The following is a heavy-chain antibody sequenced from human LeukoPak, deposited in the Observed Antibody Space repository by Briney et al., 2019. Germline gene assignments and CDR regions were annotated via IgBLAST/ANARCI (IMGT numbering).Heavy chain of an antibody. CDR2: IDTSGST. CDR3: ARVQSEVVVAATRSYYYYGMDV. Sequence: SQTLSLTCTVSGGSISSGSYYWSWIRQPAGKGLEWIGRIDTSGSTNYNPSLKSRVTISVDTSKNQFSLKLSSVTAADTAVYYCARVQSEVVVAATRSYYYYGMDVWGQGTTVTVSS. CDR1: GGSISSGSYY. D-gene: IGHD2-15*01. J-gene: IGHJ6*02. V-gene: IGHV4-61*02.